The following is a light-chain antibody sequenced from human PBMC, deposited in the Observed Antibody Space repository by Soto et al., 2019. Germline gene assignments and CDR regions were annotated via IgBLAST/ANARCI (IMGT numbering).Light chain of an antibody. V-gene: IGLV2-8*02. J-gene: IGLJ1*01. CDR2: QVS. CDR3: SSYAGSNNFV. Sequence: QSVLTQPPSASRAPRQAVTISCTGTSSDVGGYNFVSWYQHHPGKAPKLMIYQVSKRPSGVPDRFSGSKSGNTASLTVSGLQAEDEADYYCSSYAGSNNFVFGTGTKVTVL. CDR1: SSDVGGYNF.